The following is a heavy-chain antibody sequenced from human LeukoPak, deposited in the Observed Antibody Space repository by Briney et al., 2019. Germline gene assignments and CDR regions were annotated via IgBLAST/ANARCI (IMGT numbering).Heavy chain of an antibody. CDR3: AKDSGRFGGFLCFDY. J-gene: IGHJ4*02. V-gene: IGHV3-23*01. CDR2: PSSSGGTT. CDR1: GFTFNTYA. D-gene: IGHD3-10*01. Sequence: GGSLRLSCAASGFTFNTYAMSWVRQAPGQGLEWVSSPSSSGGTTYYADSVKGRFTISRDNSRNTLYLQMNSLRAEDTAVYYCAKDSGRFGGFLCFDYWGQGALVTVSS.